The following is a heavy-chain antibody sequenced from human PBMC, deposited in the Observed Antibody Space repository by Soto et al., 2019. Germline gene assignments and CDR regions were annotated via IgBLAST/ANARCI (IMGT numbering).Heavy chain of an antibody. CDR1: GGSINSYY. CDR2: IDYTGRT. D-gene: IGHD1-26*01. CDR3: AREIRLVGVTGWFDP. V-gene: IGHV4-59*01. J-gene: IGHJ5*02. Sequence: QVQLQESGPGLVKVSETLSITCTVSGGSINSYYWCWIRQPPGKGLEWVADIDYTGRTNYNPSLKSRLTISVDTSKNKLSLKVRSVTAADTGVYYCAREIRLVGVTGWFDPWGQGTLVTVSS.